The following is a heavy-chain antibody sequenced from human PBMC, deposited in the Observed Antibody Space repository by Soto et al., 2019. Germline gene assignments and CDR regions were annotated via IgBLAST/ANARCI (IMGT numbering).Heavy chain of an antibody. V-gene: IGHV4-4*07. J-gene: IGHJ6*02. Sequence: SETLSLTFTVSDDFISSYYWNWIRQPAGKGLEWIGRVSTKGATNYNPSLESRVTMSVDTSKNQFSLKLTSVTAADTAVYFCARADYEILTGSYAMDVWGQGTTVTVSS. CDR2: VSTKGAT. D-gene: IGHD3-9*01. CDR3: ARADYEILTGSYAMDV. CDR1: DDFISSYY.